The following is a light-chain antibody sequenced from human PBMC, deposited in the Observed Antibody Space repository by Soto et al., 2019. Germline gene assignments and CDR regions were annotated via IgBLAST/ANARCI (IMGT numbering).Light chain of an antibody. CDR1: SSAVGSYNL. V-gene: IGLV2-23*01. Sequence: QSVLTQPASVSGSHGQSLPISCTGTSSAVGSYNLVSWFQQLPAKSPKLMIYEGSKRPSGFSNRFSGARSGNTASQTISGLQAEDESDYYCCSYASSSTYVFGTGTKVT. CDR3: CSYASSSTYV. J-gene: IGLJ1*01. CDR2: EGS.